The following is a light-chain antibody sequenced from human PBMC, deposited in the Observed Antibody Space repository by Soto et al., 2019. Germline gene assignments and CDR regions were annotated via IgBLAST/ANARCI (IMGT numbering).Light chain of an antibody. CDR2: GAS. V-gene: IGKV3-20*01. J-gene: IGKJ1*01. Sequence: EIVLTQSPGTLALSPGERATLSCRASQSVSTNTLAWYQRKPGQAPRLLIYGASSRATDITARFSGSGYGTDFTLTITRLEPEDFAVYYCQQYCSSPPTFGQGTKVEIK. CDR1: QSVSTNT. CDR3: QQYCSSPPT.